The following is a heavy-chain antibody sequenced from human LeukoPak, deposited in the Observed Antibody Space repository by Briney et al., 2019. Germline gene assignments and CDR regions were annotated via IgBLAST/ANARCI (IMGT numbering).Heavy chain of an antibody. CDR2: IYSGGST. CDR3: ARDSYSSSSPLYYYYYMDV. Sequence: GGSLRLSCAVSGFTVSSNYMSWVRQAPGKGLEWVSVIYSGGSTYYADSVKGRFTISRDNSKNTLYLQMNSLRAEDTAVYYCARDSYSSSSPLYYYYYMDVWGKGTTVTVSS. D-gene: IGHD6-6*01. CDR1: GFTVSSNY. J-gene: IGHJ6*03. V-gene: IGHV3-53*01.